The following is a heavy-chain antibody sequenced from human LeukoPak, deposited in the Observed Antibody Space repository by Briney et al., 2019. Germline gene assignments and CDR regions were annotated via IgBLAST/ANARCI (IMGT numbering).Heavy chain of an antibody. CDR2: ISGSGGST. D-gene: IGHD3-10*01. CDR1: GFTFSSYA. CDR3: AKVGGSGSRAYYYYGMDV. V-gene: IGHV3-23*01. Sequence: GGSLRLSCAASGFTFSSYAMSWVRQAPGRGLEWVSAISGSGGSTYYADSVKGRFTISRDNSKNTLYLQMNSLRAEDTAVYYCAKVGGSGSRAYYYYGMDVWGQGTTVTVSS. J-gene: IGHJ6*02.